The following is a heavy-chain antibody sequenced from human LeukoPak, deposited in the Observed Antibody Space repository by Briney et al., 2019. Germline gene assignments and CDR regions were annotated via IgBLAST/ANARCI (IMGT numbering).Heavy chain of an antibody. CDR1: GGSFSGYY. D-gene: IGHD5-18*01. V-gene: IGHV4-34*01. Sequence: SETLSLTCAVYGGSFSGYYWSWIRQPPGKGLEWIGEINHSGRTNYNPSLKSRVTISVDTSKNQFSLRLSSVTAADTAVYYCARGVRGYSYADWGQGTLVTVSS. CDR3: ARGVRGYSYAD. CDR2: INHSGRT. J-gene: IGHJ4*02.